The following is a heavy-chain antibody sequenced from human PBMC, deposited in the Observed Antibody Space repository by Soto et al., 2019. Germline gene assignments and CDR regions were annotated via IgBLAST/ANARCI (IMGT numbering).Heavy chain of an antibody. CDR2: ISYSGTT. Sequence: QLQLHESGPGLVKPSETLSLTCAVSGDSISGYYWTWIRQPPGKGLEWVGSISYSGTTEYNPSLKSRVSLFVDMSKRQFSLKLRSVTAADTAVYYCARHRGATPVSWGQGTVVTASS. CDR1: GDSISGYY. V-gene: IGHV4-39*01. CDR3: ARHRGATPVS. D-gene: IGHD1-26*01. J-gene: IGHJ5*02.